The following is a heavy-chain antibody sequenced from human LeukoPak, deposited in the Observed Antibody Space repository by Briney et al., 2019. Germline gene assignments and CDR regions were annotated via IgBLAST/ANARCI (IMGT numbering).Heavy chain of an antibody. J-gene: IGHJ4*02. CDR1: GFTFSGSA. D-gene: IGHD4-17*01. CDR2: ISSKANSYAK. Sequence: GGKLSCSSAASGFTFSGSARHRVRQGSGLGLEWFGRISSKANSYAKAFDASVKGRFTISRDDSKNTAYLQMNSLKTEDTAVYYCTRSTVKAIDYFDYWGQGTLVTVSS. V-gene: IGHV3-73*01. CDR3: TRSTVKAIDYFDY.